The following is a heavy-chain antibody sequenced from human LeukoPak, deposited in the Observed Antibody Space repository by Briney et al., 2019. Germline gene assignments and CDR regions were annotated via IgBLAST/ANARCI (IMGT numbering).Heavy chain of an antibody. CDR2: ISAYNGNT. J-gene: IGHJ5*02. CDR1: GYTFTSYG. Sequence: AASVKVSCKASGYTFTSYGISWVRQAPGQGLEWMGWISAYNGNTNYAQKLQGRVTMTTDTSTSTACMELRSLRSDDTAVYYCARGLYRYYDFWSGYYNWFDPWGQGTLVTVSS. D-gene: IGHD3-3*01. V-gene: IGHV1-18*01. CDR3: ARGLYRYYDFWSGYYNWFDP.